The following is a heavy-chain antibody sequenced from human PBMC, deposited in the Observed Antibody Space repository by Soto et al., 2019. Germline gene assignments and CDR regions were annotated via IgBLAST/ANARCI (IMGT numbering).Heavy chain of an antibody. V-gene: IGHV3-48*01. CDR2: ISSSSSTI. CDR3: ARDQMAFDI. CDR1: GFTFSSDS. J-gene: IGHJ3*02. Sequence: PGGSLRLSCAASGFTFSSDSMSWVRQAPGKGLEWVSYISSSSSTIYYADSVKGRFTISRDNAKNSLYLQMNSLRAEDTAVYYCARDQMAFDIWGQGTMVTVSS.